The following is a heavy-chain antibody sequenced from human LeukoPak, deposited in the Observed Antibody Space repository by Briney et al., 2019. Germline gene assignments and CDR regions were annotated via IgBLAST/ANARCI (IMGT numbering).Heavy chain of an antibody. CDR2: IYSGGST. V-gene: IGHV3-53*05. D-gene: IGHD6-19*01. Sequence: GGSLRLSCAASGFTVSSNYMSWVRQAPGKGLEWVSVIYSGGSTYYADSVKGRFTISRDNVKNSLYLQMNSLRAEDTALYYCATSSGWYVSAFDYWGQGTLVTVSS. J-gene: IGHJ4*02. CDR1: GFTVSSNY. CDR3: ATSSGWYVSAFDY.